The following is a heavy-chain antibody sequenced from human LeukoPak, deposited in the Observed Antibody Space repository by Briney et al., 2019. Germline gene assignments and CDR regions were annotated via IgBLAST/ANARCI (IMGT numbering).Heavy chain of an antibody. D-gene: IGHD2-2*01. CDR3: ARDFQYCSSTSCYSGFDP. Sequence: SETLSLTCTVSGGSISSSSYYWGWIRQPPGKGLEWIARIYYSGSTYYNPSLKSRVTISVDTSKNQFSLKLSSVTAADTAVYYCARDFQYCSSTSCYSGFDPWGQGTLVTVSS. J-gene: IGHJ5*02. CDR2: IYYSGST. CDR1: GGSISSSSYY. V-gene: IGHV4-39*07.